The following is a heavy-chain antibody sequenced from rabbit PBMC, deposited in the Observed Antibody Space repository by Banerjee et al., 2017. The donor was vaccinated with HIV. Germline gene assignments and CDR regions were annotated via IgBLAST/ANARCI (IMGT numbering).Heavy chain of an antibody. D-gene: IGHD1-1*01. Sequence: QEQLEESGGDLVKPEGSLTLTCTASGFSFNNRYVMCWVRQAPGKGLEWIACINTISGDTVYATWAKGRFTISKASWTTVTLQMTSLTAADTATYFCAREAVGSGMYYFNLWGPGTLVTVS. V-gene: IGHV1S45*01. J-gene: IGHJ4*01. CDR3: AREAVGSGMYYFNL. CDR1: GFSFNNRYV. CDR2: INTISGDT.